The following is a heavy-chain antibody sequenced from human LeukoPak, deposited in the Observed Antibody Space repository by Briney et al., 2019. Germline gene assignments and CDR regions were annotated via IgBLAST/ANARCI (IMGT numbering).Heavy chain of an antibody. CDR1: GFSFRSHG. Sequence: GGSLRLSCAASGFSFRSHGMNWVRQAPGKGLEWVSYITSSGSSIYYADSVKGRFTISRDNAKNSLYLQMNSLRAEDTAVYYCARDVATSGWATFYWGPGNLVTVSS. CDR3: ARDVATSGWATFY. V-gene: IGHV3-48*01. CDR2: ITSSGSSI. D-gene: IGHD6-19*01. J-gene: IGHJ4*02.